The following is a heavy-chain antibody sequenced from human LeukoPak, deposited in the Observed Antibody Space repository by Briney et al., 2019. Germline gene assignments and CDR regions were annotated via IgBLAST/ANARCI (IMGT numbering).Heavy chain of an antibody. D-gene: IGHD2-15*01. CDR1: GDSISSANYY. CDR3: ARVGSNEGGWFDP. J-gene: IGHJ5*02. Sequence: SETLSLTCTVSGDSISSANYYWGWVRQPPGKGLEWIGSIYFSGSTYYNPSLKSRVTISVDTSKNQFSLKLSSVTAADTAVYYCARVGSNEGGWFDPWGQGTLVTVSS. CDR2: IYFSGST. V-gene: IGHV4-39*07.